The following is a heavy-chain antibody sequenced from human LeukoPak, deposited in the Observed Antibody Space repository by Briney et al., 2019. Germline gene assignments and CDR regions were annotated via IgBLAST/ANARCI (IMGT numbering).Heavy chain of an antibody. CDR2: INQSGST. J-gene: IGHJ4*02. CDR3: ARCPGLRYCSGGSCYAFDY. Sequence: PSETLSLTCAVYGGSFSGYYWSWIRQPPGKGLEWIGEINQSGSTNYHPSLTSRVTISVDTSKNQFSLKLSSVTAADTAVYYCARCPGLRYCSGGSCYAFDYWGQGTLVTVSS. D-gene: IGHD2-15*01. V-gene: IGHV4-34*01. CDR1: GGSFSGYY.